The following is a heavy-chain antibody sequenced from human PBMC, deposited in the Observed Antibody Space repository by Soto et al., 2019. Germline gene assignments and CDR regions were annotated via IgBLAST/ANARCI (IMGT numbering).Heavy chain of an antibody. CDR2: IYYSGST. CDR3: ARDPGYSYGYN. D-gene: IGHD5-18*01. CDR1: GGSISSYY. J-gene: IGHJ4*02. Sequence: PSETLSLTCTVSGGSISSYYWNWIRQPPGKGLEWIGYIYYSGSTYYNPSLKSRVTISVDTSKNQFSLKLSSVTAADTAVYYCARDPGYSYGYNWGQGTLVTVSS. V-gene: IGHV4-59*12.